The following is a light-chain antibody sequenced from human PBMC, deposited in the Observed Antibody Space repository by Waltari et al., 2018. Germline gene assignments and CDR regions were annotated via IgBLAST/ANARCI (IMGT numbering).Light chain of an antibody. Sequence: EIVLTQSPDFQSVTLKEKVTITCRASQSIGGSLHWYQQKPDQSPRLLVKYASQSISGVPSRFSGSGYGTDFTLTINSLETEDAATYYCHQSNILPRTFGRGTKLEIK. CDR1: QSIGGS. J-gene: IGKJ2*01. CDR2: YAS. V-gene: IGKV6-21*02. CDR3: HQSNILPRT.